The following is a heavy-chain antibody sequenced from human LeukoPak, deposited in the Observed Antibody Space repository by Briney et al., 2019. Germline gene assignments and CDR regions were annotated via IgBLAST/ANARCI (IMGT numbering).Heavy chain of an antibody. V-gene: IGHV1-69*13. CDR2: IIPIFGTA. J-gene: IGHJ4*02. Sequence: VASVKVSCKASGGTFSSYAISWVRQAPGQGLEWMGGIIPIFGTANYAQKFQGRVTITADESTSTAYMELSSLRSEDTAVYYCARVTPSSSWWEVDYWGQGTLVTVSS. CDR1: GGTFSSYA. D-gene: IGHD6-6*01. CDR3: ARVTPSSSWWEVDY.